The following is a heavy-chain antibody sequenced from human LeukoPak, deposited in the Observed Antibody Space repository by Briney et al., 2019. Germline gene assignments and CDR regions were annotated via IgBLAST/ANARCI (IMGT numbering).Heavy chain of an antibody. Sequence: GGSLRLSCAASGFTFSSAALTWVRQAPGKGLEWVSTITGSDDKTYYADSVKGRFTISRDFSRNTVGLQMNSLRTEDTAIYYCAKGPQLYSGYHPDYWGQGTLVTVSS. V-gene: IGHV3-23*01. J-gene: IGHJ4*02. CDR1: GFTFSSAA. D-gene: IGHD5-12*01. CDR2: ITGSDDKT. CDR3: AKGPQLYSGYHPDY.